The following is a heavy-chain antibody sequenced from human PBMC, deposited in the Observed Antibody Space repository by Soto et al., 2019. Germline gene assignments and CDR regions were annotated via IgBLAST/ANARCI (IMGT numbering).Heavy chain of an antibody. Sequence: EVQLVESGGGLVQSGGSLRLSCAASGFTFSNDWMHWVRQAPGKGLVWVSRVSFDEITTNYADSVKGRFTVSRDNAKNTPFLQMSSLRVEDTAVYYCARGRRGAYYFDYWGQGTLVTVSS. CDR3: ARGRRGAYYFDY. D-gene: IGHD1-26*01. CDR1: GFTFSNDW. J-gene: IGHJ4*02. V-gene: IGHV3-74*01. CDR2: VSFDEITT.